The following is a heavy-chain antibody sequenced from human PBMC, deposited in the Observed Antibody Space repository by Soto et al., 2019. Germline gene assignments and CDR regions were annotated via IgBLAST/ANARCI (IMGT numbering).Heavy chain of an antibody. CDR2: ISAYNGNT. J-gene: IGHJ4*02. CDR1: GYTFTSYG. Sequence: GASVKVSCKASGYTFTSYGICWVRQAPGQGLEWMGWISAYNGNTNYAQKLQGRVTTTTDTSTSTAYMELRSLRSDDTAVYYCAREAAAGTLDYSGQGTLVTVSS. D-gene: IGHD6-13*01. CDR3: AREAAAGTLDY. V-gene: IGHV1-18*01.